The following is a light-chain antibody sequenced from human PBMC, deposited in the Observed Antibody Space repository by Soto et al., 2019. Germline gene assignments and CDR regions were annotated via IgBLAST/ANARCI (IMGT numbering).Light chain of an antibody. Sequence: ERVMTQSPATLSVSPGEGATLSCRASQSVSSNLAWYQQKPGQAPRLLIYGASTRATGIPARFRGTGSGSEFTLTISSLQSEDGALYFCQQYDKWPYTFGQGTNLELK. CDR3: QQYDKWPYT. CDR1: QSVSSN. V-gene: IGKV3-15*01. J-gene: IGKJ2*01. CDR2: GAS.